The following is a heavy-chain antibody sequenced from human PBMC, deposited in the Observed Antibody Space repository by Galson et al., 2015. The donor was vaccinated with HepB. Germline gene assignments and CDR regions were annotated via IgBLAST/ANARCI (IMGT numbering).Heavy chain of an antibody. V-gene: IGHV3-74*01. J-gene: IGHJ4*02. CDR1: GFTFSSYW. CDR2: INSDGTYV. CDR3: ARGITGFWSGYSNFDY. Sequence: SLRLSCAASGFTFSSYWMHWVRQVPGKGLVWVSRINSDGTYVNYADSGQGRFTISRDNAKNSLYLQMNSLRGEDTAVYYCARGITGFWSGYSNFDYWGQGTLVTVSS. D-gene: IGHD3-3*01.